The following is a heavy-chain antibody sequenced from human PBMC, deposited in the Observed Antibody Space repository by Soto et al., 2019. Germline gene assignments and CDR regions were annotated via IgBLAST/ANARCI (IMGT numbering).Heavy chain of an antibody. CDR3: ARDLVTYGGIMVPYNWFDT. Sequence: QVRLQQWGAGLLKASETLSLTCAVFGESFSGNHWTWIRQSTGKGLEWIGEINLSGNANYNPSLKSRVTISIDTSKKQFSLKLTSVTAADTAIYYCARDLVTYGGIMVPYNWFDTWGQGNLVTVSS. V-gene: IGHV4-34*01. CDR2: INLSGNA. CDR1: GESFSGNH. D-gene: IGHD3-16*01. J-gene: IGHJ5*02.